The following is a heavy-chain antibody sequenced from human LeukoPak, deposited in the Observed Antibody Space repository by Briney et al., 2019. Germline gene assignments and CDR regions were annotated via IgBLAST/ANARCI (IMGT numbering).Heavy chain of an antibody. D-gene: IGHD2-15*01. CDR2: INPSGGST. CDR1: GYTFTNSY. Sequence: ASVKVSCKAFGYTFTNSYIHWVRQAPGQGLEWMGIINPSGGSTNYAQKFQGRVTMTRDTSTSTVYMELYSLRSEDTAVYYCARPEVGYWGQGTLVTVSS. V-gene: IGHV1-46*03. CDR3: ARPEVGY. J-gene: IGHJ4*02.